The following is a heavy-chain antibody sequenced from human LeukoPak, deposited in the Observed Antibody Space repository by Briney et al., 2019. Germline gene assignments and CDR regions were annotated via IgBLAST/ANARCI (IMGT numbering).Heavy chain of an antibody. CDR1: GFIFNDYG. CDR3: AKGSSGYFADL. J-gene: IGHJ5*02. V-gene: IGHV3-23*01. D-gene: IGHD3-22*01. CDR2: ISNDGGGT. Sequence: GGSLRLSCAASGFIFNDYGLIWVRQAPGKGLEWVSAISNDGGGTTYADFVNGRFTISRDNSKNTLFLQMNSLRAEDTALYYCAKGSSGYFADLWGQGTLVTVSS.